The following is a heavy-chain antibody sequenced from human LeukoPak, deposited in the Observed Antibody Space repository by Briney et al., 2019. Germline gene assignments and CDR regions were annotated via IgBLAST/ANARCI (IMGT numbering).Heavy chain of an antibody. Sequence: SETLSLTCTVSSGSVSSGSYYWSWIRQPPGKGLEWIGYIYYSGSTNYNPSLKSRVTISVDTSKNQFSLKLSSVTAADTAVYYCARGSGRDGYFDYWGQGTLVTVSS. CDR1: SGSVSSGSYY. D-gene: IGHD2-15*01. CDR2: IYYSGST. V-gene: IGHV4-61*01. J-gene: IGHJ4*02. CDR3: ARGSGRDGYFDY.